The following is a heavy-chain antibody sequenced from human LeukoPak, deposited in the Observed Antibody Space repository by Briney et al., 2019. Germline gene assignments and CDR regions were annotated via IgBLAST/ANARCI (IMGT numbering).Heavy chain of an antibody. CDR2: ISGSGGST. CDR3: ANAYDSSGHYYDY. V-gene: IGHV3-23*01. D-gene: IGHD3-22*01. J-gene: IGHJ4*02. CDR1: GFTFSIYA. Sequence: PGGSLRLSCAASGFTFSIYAMSWVRQAPEKGLEWVSAISGSGGSTYYADSVKGRFTISRDNSKNTLYLQMNSLRAEDTAVYYCANAYDSSGHYYDYWGQGTLVTVSS.